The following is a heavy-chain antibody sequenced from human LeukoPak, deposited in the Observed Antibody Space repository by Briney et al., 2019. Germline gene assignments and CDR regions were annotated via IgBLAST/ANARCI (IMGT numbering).Heavy chain of an antibody. J-gene: IGHJ4*02. D-gene: IGHD2-2*01. CDR2: IRYDESKK. V-gene: IGHV3-30*02. CDR1: GLTFSHYG. CDR3: AKRACSITSCYPYYFDN. Sequence: GGSLRLSCAASGLTFSHYGMHWVRQAPGKGLEWVAFIRYDESKKYYADSVKGRFTISRDNSKNTLSLQMNSLRAEDTAVYYCAKRACSITSCYPYYFDNWGQGTLVTVSS.